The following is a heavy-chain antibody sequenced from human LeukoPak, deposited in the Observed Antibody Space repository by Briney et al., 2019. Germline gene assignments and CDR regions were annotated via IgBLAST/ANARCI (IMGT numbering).Heavy chain of an antibody. V-gene: IGHV3-23*01. J-gene: IGHJ4*02. CDR2: ISGSGGST. CDR1: GFTFSSYA. Sequence: GGSLRLSCAASGFTFSSYAMSWVRQAPGKGLEWVSAISGSGGSTYYADSVKGRFTISRDNSKNTLYLQMNSLRAEDTAVYYCAKDPSPYYYGSGSYHPPDYWGQGTLVTVSS. D-gene: IGHD3-10*01. CDR3: AKDPSPYYYGSGSYHPPDY.